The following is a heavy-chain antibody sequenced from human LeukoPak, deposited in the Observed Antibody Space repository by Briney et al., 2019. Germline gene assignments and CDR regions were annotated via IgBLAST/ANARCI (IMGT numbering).Heavy chain of an antibody. Sequence: PSETLSLTCTVSGGSISSSSYYWGWIRQPPGKGLEWIGSIYYSGSTYYNPSLKSRVTISVDTSKNQFSLKLSSVTAADTAVYYCARRWGDSSGWYYFDYWGQGTLVTVSS. D-gene: IGHD6-19*01. J-gene: IGHJ4*02. CDR3: ARRWGDSSGWYYFDY. V-gene: IGHV4-39*07. CDR1: GGSISSSSYY. CDR2: IYYSGST.